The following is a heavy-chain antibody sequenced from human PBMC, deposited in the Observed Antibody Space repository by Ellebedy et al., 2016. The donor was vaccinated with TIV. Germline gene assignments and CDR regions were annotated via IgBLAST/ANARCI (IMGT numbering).Heavy chain of an antibody. CDR1: GFNFNTHF. CDR2: IKPDGSVT. CDR3: SRDNTNPRSAFDI. J-gene: IGHJ3*02. Sequence: GESLKISCAASGFNFNTHFMSWVRQAPGKGLDWVASIKPDGSVTYYVDSVEGRFTISRDNARNSLYLQMNSRRAEDTAVYYCSRDNTNPRSAFDIWGQGTMVTVSS. V-gene: IGHV3-7*03.